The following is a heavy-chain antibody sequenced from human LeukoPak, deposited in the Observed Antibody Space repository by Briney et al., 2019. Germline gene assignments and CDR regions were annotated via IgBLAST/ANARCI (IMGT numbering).Heavy chain of an antibody. CDR3: AKYIGPSRRIFDY. CDR2: ISETGAIT. Sequence: PGGSLRLSCAASGFTFTSYPMTWVRQAPGKGLEWVSSISETGAITNYADSVKGRFTISRDNSKNTLSLQMSSLRAEDAAVYFCAKYIGPSRRIFDYWGQGTPVAVSS. D-gene: IGHD2/OR15-2a*01. J-gene: IGHJ4*02. V-gene: IGHV3-23*01. CDR1: GFTFTSYP.